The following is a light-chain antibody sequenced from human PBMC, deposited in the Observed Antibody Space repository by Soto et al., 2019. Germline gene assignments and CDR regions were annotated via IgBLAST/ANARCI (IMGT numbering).Light chain of an antibody. CDR2: DAS. Sequence: EIGMTQSPATLSVSPEDRATLSCRASQSVSSSLAWYQQIPGQAPRLLIYDASTRATGIPARFGGSGSGTEFTLTISSLQSEDFAVYYCQQYNNWPPLTFGGGTKVELK. J-gene: IGKJ4*01. CDR3: QQYNNWPPLT. V-gene: IGKV3-15*01. CDR1: QSVSSS.